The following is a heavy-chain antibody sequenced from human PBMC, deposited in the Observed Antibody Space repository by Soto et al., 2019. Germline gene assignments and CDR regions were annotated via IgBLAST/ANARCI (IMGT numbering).Heavy chain of an antibody. D-gene: IGHD6-6*01. CDR1: GGSFSGYY. CDR3: ARVLVAARPMWFDP. CDR2: INHSGST. V-gene: IGHV4-34*01. J-gene: IGHJ5*02. Sequence: SETLSLTCAVYGGSFSGYYWSWIRQPPGKGLEWIGEINHSGSTNYNPSLKSRVTISVDTSKNQFSLKLSSVTAADTAVYYCARVLVAARPMWFDPWGQGTLVTVSS.